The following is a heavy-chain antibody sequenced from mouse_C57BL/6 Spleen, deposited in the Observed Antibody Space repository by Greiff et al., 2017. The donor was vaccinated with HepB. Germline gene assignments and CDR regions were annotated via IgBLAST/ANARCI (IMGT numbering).Heavy chain of an antibody. J-gene: IGHJ2*01. Sequence: QVQLQQPGAELVRPGTSVKLSCKASGYTFTSYWMHWVKQRPGQGLEWIGVIDPSDSYTNYNQKFKGKATLTVDTSSSTAYMQLSSLTSEDSAVYYCAPHSSGFDYWGQGTTLTVSS. CDR3: APHSSGFDY. D-gene: IGHD3-2*02. CDR1: GYTFTSYW. V-gene: IGHV1-59*01. CDR2: IDPSDSYT.